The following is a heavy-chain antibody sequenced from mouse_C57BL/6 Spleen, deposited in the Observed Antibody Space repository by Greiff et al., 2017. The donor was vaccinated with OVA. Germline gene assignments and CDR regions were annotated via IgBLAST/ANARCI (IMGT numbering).Heavy chain of an antibody. D-gene: IGHD1-1*01. Sequence: EVKVVESGGGLVQPKGSLKLSCAASGFTFNTYAMHWVRQAPGKGLEWVARIRSKSSNYATYYADSVKDRVTISRDDSQSMLYLQMNNLKTEDTAMYYCVRGGSSYSHWYFDVWGTGTTVTVSS. CDR2: IRSKSSNYAT. CDR3: VRGGSSYSHWYFDV. V-gene: IGHV10-3*01. CDR1: GFTFNTYA. J-gene: IGHJ1*03.